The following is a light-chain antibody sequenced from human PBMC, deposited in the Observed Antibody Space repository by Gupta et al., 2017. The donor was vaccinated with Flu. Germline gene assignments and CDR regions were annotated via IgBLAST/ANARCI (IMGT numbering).Light chain of an antibody. CDR2: AAS. J-gene: IGKJ4*01. CDR3: QQRNTYPLA. Sequence: DLQLTQSPSFLSASVGDRVTITCRASQGISSYLAWYQQKSVKAPKLLIYAASTLQSGVPSRFSGSGSGTEFTLTIIILQPEDFATYHFQQRNTYPLAFGGGTKVEIK. V-gene: IGKV1-9*01. CDR1: QGISSY.